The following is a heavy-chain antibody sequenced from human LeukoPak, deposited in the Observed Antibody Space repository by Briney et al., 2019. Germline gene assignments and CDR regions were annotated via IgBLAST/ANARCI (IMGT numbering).Heavy chain of an antibody. CDR3: ARQWLVSPLFDY. J-gene: IGHJ4*02. D-gene: IGHD6-19*01. CDR1: GGSFSGYY. Sequence: PSETLSLTCAVYGGSFSGYYWSWIRQPPGKGLEWIGEINHSGSTNYNPSLRSRVTVSVHTSKNQLSLKLCSVTAADTAVYYCARQWLVSPLFDYWGQGTLVTVSS. V-gene: IGHV4-34*01. CDR2: INHSGST.